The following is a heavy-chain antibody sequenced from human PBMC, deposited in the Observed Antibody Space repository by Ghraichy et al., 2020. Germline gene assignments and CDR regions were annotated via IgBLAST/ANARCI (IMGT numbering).Heavy chain of an antibody. CDR2: ISGYNGNT. J-gene: IGHJ4*02. V-gene: IGHV1-18*01. CDR1: GFTFSRYG. Sequence: ASVKVSCKTSGFTFSRYGINWVRQAPGQGLEWMGWISGYNGNTEYAQEFQGRLTMTTDTSTSTAYMELKSLRSDDTAVYYCAKGDDASSWFFNAWGQGTLVTVSS. D-gene: IGHD6-13*01. CDR3: AKGDDASSWFFNA.